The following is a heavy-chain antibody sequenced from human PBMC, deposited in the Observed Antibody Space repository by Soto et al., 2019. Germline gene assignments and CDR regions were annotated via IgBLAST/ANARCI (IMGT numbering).Heavy chain of an antibody. CDR2: IYWDDTE. Sequence: KESGPTLVQPTQTLTLTCTFSGFSLTSNGVGVGWIRQPPGKALEWLALIYWDDTERYSPSLKTRLTITKDTSKNQVVLTMTYMDPVDTATYYCAHEGYGSDNGYDPWGQGTLVTVSS. V-gene: IGHV2-5*02. CDR3: AHEGYGSDNGYDP. CDR1: GFSLTSNGVG. D-gene: IGHD6-13*01. J-gene: IGHJ5*02.